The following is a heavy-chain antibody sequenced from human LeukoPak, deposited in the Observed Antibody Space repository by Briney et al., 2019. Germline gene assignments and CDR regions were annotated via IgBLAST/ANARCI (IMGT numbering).Heavy chain of an antibody. Sequence: SETLSLTCTVSGGSISSSSYYWGWIRQPPGKGLEWIGSIYYSGSTYYNPSLKSRVTISVDTSKNQFSLKLSSVTAADTAAYYCARVEQYSNYLDYWGQGTLVTVSS. J-gene: IGHJ4*02. D-gene: IGHD4-11*01. V-gene: IGHV4-39*01. CDR3: ARVEQYSNYLDY. CDR2: IYYSGST. CDR1: GGSISSSSYY.